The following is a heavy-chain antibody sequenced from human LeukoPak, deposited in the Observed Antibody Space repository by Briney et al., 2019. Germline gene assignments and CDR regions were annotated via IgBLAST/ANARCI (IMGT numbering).Heavy chain of an antibody. D-gene: IGHD1-26*01. CDR2: IIPIFGTA. V-gene: IGHV1-69*05. CDR3: ARVYSGSYCFDY. J-gene: IGHJ4*02. CDR1: GGTFSSYA. Sequence: ASVKVSCKASGGTFSSYAISWVRQAPGQGLEWMGRIIPIFGTANYAQKFQGRVTITTDESTSTAYMELSSLRSEDTAVYYCARVYSGSYCFDYWGQGTLVTVSS.